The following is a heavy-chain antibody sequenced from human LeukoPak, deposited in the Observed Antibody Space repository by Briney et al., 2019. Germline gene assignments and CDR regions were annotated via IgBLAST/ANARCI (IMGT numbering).Heavy chain of an antibody. CDR1: GFTFSSYT. D-gene: IGHD1-1*01. J-gene: IGHJ4*02. V-gene: IGHV3-21*01. CDR3: ARALTTLTYEGY. Sequence: GGSLRLSCAASGFTFSSYTMHWIRQAPGKGLKWVSSISGSNSYIFYADSVKGRFTVSRDNAKDSLYLQMNSLRAVDTAVYYCARALTTLTYEGYWGQGTLVTVSS. CDR2: ISGSNSYI.